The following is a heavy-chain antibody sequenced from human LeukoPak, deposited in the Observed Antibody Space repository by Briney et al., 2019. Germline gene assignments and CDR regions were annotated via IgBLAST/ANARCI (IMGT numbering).Heavy chain of an antibody. CDR1: GFTFSSYA. CDR3: ARVQQQLVYYYYYYMDV. CDR2: ISGSGGST. Sequence: GGSLRLSCAASGFTFSSYAMSWVRQAPGKGLEWVSAISGSGGSTYYADSVKGRFTISRDNSKNTLYLQMNSLRAEDTAVYYCARVQQQLVYYYYYYMDVWGKGTTVTVSS. D-gene: IGHD6-13*01. J-gene: IGHJ6*03. V-gene: IGHV3-23*01.